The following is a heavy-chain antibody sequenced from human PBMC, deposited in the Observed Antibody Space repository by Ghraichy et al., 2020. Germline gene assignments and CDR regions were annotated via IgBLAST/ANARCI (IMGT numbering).Heavy chain of an antibody. D-gene: IGHD3-10*01. CDR2: ISGSGGST. CDR3: AKTNYYGSGSPFY. CDR1: GFTFSIYA. Sequence: GESLNISCAASGFTFSIYAMRWVRQAPGKGLEWVSGISGSGGSTYYANSVKGRFTISRDNSKNTLYLQMNSLRAEDTAVYHCAKTNYYGSGSPFYWCQGTLVTVS. J-gene: IGHJ4*02. V-gene: IGHV3-23*01.